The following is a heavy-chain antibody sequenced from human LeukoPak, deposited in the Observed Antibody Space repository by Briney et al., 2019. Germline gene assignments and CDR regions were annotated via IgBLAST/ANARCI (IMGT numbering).Heavy chain of an antibody. D-gene: IGHD2-2*01. J-gene: IGHJ4*02. CDR3: ARVRGGYCSSTSCSHGMDY. V-gene: IGHV3-7*01. CDR2: IKQDGSEK. CDR1: GFAFSSYW. Sequence: GGSLRLSCAASGFAFSSYWMSWVRQAPGKGLEWVANIKQDGSEKDYVDSVKGRFTISRDNAKTSPYLQMNSLRAEDTAVYYCARVRGGYCSSTSCSHGMDYWGQGTLVTVSS.